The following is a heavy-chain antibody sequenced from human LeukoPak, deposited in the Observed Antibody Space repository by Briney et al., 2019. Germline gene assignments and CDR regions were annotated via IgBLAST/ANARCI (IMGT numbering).Heavy chain of an antibody. V-gene: IGHV4-39*01. CDR3: ASYENLIAAAGRPYFDY. Sequence: PSETLSLTCTVSGGSISSSSYYWGWIRQPPGKGLEWIGSIYYSGSTYYNPSLKSRVTISVDTSKNQFSLKLSSVTAADTAVYYCASYENLIAAAGRPYFDYWGQGTLVTVSS. D-gene: IGHD6-13*01. J-gene: IGHJ4*02. CDR1: GGSISSSSYY. CDR2: IYYSGST.